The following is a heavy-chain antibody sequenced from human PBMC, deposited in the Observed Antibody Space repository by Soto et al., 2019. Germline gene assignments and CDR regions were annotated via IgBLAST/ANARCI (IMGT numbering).Heavy chain of an antibody. CDR1: AGSITSYY. V-gene: IGHV4-59*08. CDR3: AGRYGEAFDI. Sequence: QVKLQASGPGLVNPSETLSLTCTVPAGSITSYYWTWFRQTPGKGLEWIGYIYYSGRTNDNPSLKSRVTIAVDTSKKQFSLKLSSVAAADTAVYYCAGRYGEAFDIWGQGTMVTVSS. J-gene: IGHJ3*02. CDR2: IYYSGRT. D-gene: IGHD4-17*01.